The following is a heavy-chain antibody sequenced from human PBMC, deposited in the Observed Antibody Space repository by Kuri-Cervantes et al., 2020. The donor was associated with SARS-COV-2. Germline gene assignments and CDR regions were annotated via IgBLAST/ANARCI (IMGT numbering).Heavy chain of an antibody. CDR2: INPNSGGT. D-gene: IGHD6-19*01. Sequence: ASVKVSCKASGYTFTGYYMHWVRQAPGQGLEWMGWINPNSGGTNYAQKFQGRVTMTRDTSISTAYMELSRLGSDDTAVYYCARGAQRAVAGPGNWFDPWGQGTLVTCYS. V-gene: IGHV1-2*02. CDR3: ARGAQRAVAGPGNWFDP. CDR1: GYTFTGYY. J-gene: IGHJ5*02.